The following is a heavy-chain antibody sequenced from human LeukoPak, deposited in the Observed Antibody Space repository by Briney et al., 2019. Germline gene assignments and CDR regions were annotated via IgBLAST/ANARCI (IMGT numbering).Heavy chain of an antibody. CDR1: GFTFSSYS. CDR2: ISSSSSYI. V-gene: IGHV3-21*01. CDR3: ARKVLSSVFHTFDF. J-gene: IGHJ3*01. Sequence: GGSLRLSCAASGFTFSSYSMNWVRQAPGKRLEWVSSISSSSSYISSADSVKGRFTISRDNAKNSLYLQMNSLRAEDTAVYFCARKVLSSVFHTFDFWGQGTMVTVSS. D-gene: IGHD3-22*01.